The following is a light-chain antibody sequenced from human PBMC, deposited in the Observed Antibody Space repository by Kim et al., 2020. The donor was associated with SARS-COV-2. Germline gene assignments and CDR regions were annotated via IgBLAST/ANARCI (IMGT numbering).Light chain of an antibody. CDR1: QSVSSSY. Sequence: SPGTLSLSPGERATLSCRASQSVSSSYLAWYQQKPGQAPRLLIYGASSRATGIPDRFSGSGSGTDFTLTISRLEPEDFAVYYCQQYGSSPYTFGQGTKL. CDR2: GAS. J-gene: IGKJ2*01. V-gene: IGKV3-20*01. CDR3: QQYGSSPYT.